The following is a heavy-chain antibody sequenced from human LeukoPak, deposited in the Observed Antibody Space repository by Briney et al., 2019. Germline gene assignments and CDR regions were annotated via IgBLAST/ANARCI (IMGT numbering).Heavy chain of an antibody. Sequence: KASETLSLTCSVSGGSISSYYWTWIRQPPGKGLEWIGNIYYSGSTNYNPSLKSRVTISVDTSKNQFSLKLSSVTAADTAVYYCARWLDYRGQGTLVTVSS. CDR1: GGSISSYY. J-gene: IGHJ4*02. CDR2: IYYSGST. CDR3: ARWLDY. V-gene: IGHV4-59*01.